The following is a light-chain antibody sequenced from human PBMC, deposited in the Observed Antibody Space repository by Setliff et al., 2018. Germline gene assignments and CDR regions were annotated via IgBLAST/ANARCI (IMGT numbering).Light chain of an antibody. CDR3: CSYAGSSTYV. CDR2: DVT. V-gene: IGLV2-23*02. CDR1: SSDVGGYNY. J-gene: IGLJ1*01. Sequence: QSALAQPASVSGSPGQSITISCTGTSSDVGGYNYVSWYQQHPGKAPKLMIYDVTKWPSGVSSRFSGSKSGNTASLTISGLQAEDEADYYCCSYAGSSTYVFGTGTKVTVL.